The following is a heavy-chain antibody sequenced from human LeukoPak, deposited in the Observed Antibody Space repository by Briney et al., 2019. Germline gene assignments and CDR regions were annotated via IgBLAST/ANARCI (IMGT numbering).Heavy chain of an antibody. CDR3: AKDSGYCLDY. D-gene: IGHD3-22*01. CDR2: ISYDGSNK. J-gene: IGHJ4*02. CDR1: GFTFSSYG. V-gene: IGHV3-30*18. Sequence: SGRSLRLSCAASGFTFSSYGMHWVRQAPGKGLEWVAVISYDGSNKYYADSVKGRFTISRDNSKNTLYLQMNSLRAEDTAVYYCAKDSGYCLDYWGQGTLVTVSA.